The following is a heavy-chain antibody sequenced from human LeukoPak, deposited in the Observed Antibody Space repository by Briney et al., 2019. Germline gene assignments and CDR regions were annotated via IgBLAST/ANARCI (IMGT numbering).Heavy chain of an antibody. J-gene: IGHJ4*02. V-gene: IGHV5-51*01. D-gene: IGHD3-3*01. CDR3: ARSGIGTIFGVVNRYYFDY. CDR1: GYSFTNYW. CDR2: IYPNDSDT. Sequence: NAGESLKISCKGSGYSFTNYWIGWVRQMPGKGLEWMGIIYPNDSDTRYSPSFQGQVTISADKSISTAYLQWSSLKASDTAMYYCARSGIGTIFGVVNRYYFDYWGQGTLVTVSS.